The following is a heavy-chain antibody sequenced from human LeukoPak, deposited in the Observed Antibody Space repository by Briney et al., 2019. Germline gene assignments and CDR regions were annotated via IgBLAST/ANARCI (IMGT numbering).Heavy chain of an antibody. D-gene: IGHD1-1*01. CDR3: AKDLGGKPYHYYGMDV. Sequence: GGSLRLSCAASGFTFSSYAMSWVRQAPGKGLEWVSAISGGGGGTFYADSVKGRFTISRDNSKNTLYLQMNSLRAEDTAVYYCAKDLGGKPYHYYGMDVWGQGTTVTVSS. CDR1: GFTFSSYA. CDR2: ISGGGGGT. J-gene: IGHJ6*02. V-gene: IGHV3-23*01.